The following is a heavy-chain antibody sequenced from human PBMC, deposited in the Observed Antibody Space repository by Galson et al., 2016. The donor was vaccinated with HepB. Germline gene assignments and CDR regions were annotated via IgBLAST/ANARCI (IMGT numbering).Heavy chain of an antibody. CDR3: ASAYDGNFYWDY. J-gene: IGHJ4*02. D-gene: IGHD2-21*01. Sequence: GWVRQMPGKGLEWMGIIFPVNSNIYYTPSFQGQVTISADRSITTAYLQWNNLKASDTGMYYCASAYDGNFYWDYWGQGTLVTVSS. V-gene: IGHV5-51*01. CDR2: IFPVNSNI.